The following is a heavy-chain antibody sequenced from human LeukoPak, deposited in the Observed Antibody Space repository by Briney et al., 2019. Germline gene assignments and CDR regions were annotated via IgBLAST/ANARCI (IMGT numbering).Heavy chain of an antibody. D-gene: IGHD3-9*01. CDR3: ARDPGTYYDILTGYYTPYYFDH. J-gene: IGHJ4*02. CDR2: ISTYNGDT. Sequence: GASVKVSCKASGYTFTSYGISWVRQAPGQGHEWMGWISTYNGDTDYAHNFQGRVTMSTDTSTSTAYMEVRSMRSDDTAVYYCARDPGTYYDILTGYYTPYYFDHWGQGTLVSVSS. V-gene: IGHV1-18*01. CDR1: GYTFTSYG.